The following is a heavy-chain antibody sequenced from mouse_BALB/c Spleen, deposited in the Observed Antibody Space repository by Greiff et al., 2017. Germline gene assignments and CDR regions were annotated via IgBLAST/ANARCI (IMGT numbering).Heavy chain of an antibody. CDR2: IDPANGNT. CDR1: GFNIKDTY. Sequence: EVQLVESGAELVKPGASVKLSCTASGFNIKDTYMHWVKQRPEQGLEWIGRIDPANGNTKYDPKFQGKATITADTSSNTAYLQLSSLTSEDTAVYYCARGGPFAYWGQGTLVTVSA. V-gene: IGHV14-3*02. CDR3: ARGGPFAY. J-gene: IGHJ3*01.